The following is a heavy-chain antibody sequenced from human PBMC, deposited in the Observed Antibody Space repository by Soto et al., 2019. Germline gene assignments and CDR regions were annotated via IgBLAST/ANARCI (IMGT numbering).Heavy chain of an antibody. CDR3: ARAASPYFDVLSAFPP. CDR1: GGPLSSGSYY. V-gene: IGHV4-61*01. CDR2: ICYSGTT. Sequence: KTSETMSLTGTVAGGPLSSGSYYWGWIRQSPGQGLEWIGYICYSGTTKYNPSLKSRVSISVDTSKNQFSRRLTSLSAADTAVYYCARAASPYFDVLSAFPPWRQGTLVTVSS. D-gene: IGHD3-9*01. J-gene: IGHJ5*02.